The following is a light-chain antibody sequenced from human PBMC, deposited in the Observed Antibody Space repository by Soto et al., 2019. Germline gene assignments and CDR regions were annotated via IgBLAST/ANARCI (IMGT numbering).Light chain of an antibody. CDR2: DDN. V-gene: IGLV6-57*01. Sequence: NFMLTQPHSVSESPGKTVTISCTRSSGSIASNYVQWFQQRPGSSPTTVIYDDNQRPSGVPDRFSGSIDSSSNSASLTISGLKTKDEADYYCQSYDSSFSVVFGGGTKLTVL. J-gene: IGLJ2*01. CDR3: QSYDSSFSVV. CDR1: SGSIASNY.